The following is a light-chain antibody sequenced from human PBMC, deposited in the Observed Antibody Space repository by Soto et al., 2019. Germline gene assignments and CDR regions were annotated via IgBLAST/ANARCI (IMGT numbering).Light chain of an antibody. CDR2: DAS. Sequence: DIQMTQSPSSLSASVGDRDTITCQASQDITNYLNWYQQKPGKAPKLLIYDASNLETGVPSRFSGSVSGIDFTFTINSLQPEDIATYYCHQYDNLQVTFGPGTKVDIK. CDR3: HQYDNLQVT. J-gene: IGKJ3*01. CDR1: QDITNY. V-gene: IGKV1-33*01.